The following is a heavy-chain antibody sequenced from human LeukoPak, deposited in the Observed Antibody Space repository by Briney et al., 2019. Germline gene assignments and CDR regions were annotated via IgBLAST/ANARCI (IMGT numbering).Heavy chain of an antibody. D-gene: IGHD3-16*01. Sequence: GGSLRLSCAASGFTFSSYGMHWVRQAPGKGLEWVAVISYDGSNKYYADSVKGRFTISRDNSKNTLYLQMNSLRSEDTAVYYCARDSHPGLGGYFDYWGQGTLVTVSS. CDR2: ISYDGSNK. J-gene: IGHJ4*02. CDR3: ARDSHPGLGGYFDY. CDR1: GFTFSSYG. V-gene: IGHV3-30*03.